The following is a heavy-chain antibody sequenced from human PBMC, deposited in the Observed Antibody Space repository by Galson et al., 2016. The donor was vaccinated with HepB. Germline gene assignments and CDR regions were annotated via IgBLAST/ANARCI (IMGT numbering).Heavy chain of an antibody. CDR1: GFNFRSYA. CDR2: ISMSGDNT. D-gene: IGHD2-8*01. J-gene: IGHJ4*02. V-gene: IGHV3-23*01. Sequence: SLRLSCAASGFNFRSYAMGWVRQSPGKGLEWVSAISMSGDNTDYADSVKGRFTISRDNSRNTLYLQMNSLRVEDAALYYCAKGRTYCSNVGCYNFDHWGQGTRVTVSS. CDR3: AKGRTYCSNVGCYNFDH.